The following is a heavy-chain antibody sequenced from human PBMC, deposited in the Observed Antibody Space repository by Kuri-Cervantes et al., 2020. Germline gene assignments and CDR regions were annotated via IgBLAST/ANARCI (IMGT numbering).Heavy chain of an antibody. CDR1: GFPFSSFG. CDR3: AKDLLYGKVLGRIDH. Sequence: GGSLRLSCAASGFPFSSFGMHWVRQAPGKGLEWVATISYDGSKTYYGNSVKGRFTISRDNSKNTQYLQMNRLRSEDTAVYYCAKDLLYGKVLGRIDHWGQGALVTVSS. D-gene: IGHD3-16*01. V-gene: IGHV3-30*19. CDR2: ISYDGSKT. J-gene: IGHJ4*02.